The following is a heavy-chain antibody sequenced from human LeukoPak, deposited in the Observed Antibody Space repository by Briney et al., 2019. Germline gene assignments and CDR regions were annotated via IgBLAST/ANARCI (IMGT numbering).Heavy chain of an antibody. V-gene: IGHV3-23*01. Sequence: PGGSLRLSCAASGFTFSSYAMSWVRQAPGKGLEWVSAISGSGGSTYYADSVKGRFTISRDNSKNTLYLQMNSLRAEDTAVYYCAKPTLYSGSSFYFDYWGQGTLVTVSS. CDR1: GFTFSSYA. J-gene: IGHJ4*02. D-gene: IGHD1-26*01. CDR2: ISGSGGST. CDR3: AKPTLYSGSSFYFDY.